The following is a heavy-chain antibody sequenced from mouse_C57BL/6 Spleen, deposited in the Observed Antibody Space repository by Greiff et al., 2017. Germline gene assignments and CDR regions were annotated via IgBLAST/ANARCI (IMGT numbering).Heavy chain of an antibody. CDR1: GFTFSDYG. Sequence: EVKLMESGGGLVKPGGSLKLSCAASGFTFSDYGMHWVRQAPEKGLEWVAYISSGSSTIYYADTVKGRFTISRDNAKNTLFLQMTSLRSEDTAMYYCARRLHDYYAMDYWGQGTSVTVSS. J-gene: IGHJ4*01. V-gene: IGHV5-17*01. D-gene: IGHD1-2*01. CDR2: ISSGSSTI. CDR3: ARRLHDYYAMDY.